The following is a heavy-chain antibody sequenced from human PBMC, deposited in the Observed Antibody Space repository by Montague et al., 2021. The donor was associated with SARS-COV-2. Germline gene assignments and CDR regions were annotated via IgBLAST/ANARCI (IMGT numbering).Heavy chain of an antibody. J-gene: IGHJ4*02. D-gene: IGHD3-3*01. CDR2: IFYSGST. V-gene: IGHV4-59*01. Sequence: SGTRSLTCTVSGGAISTYFWSWIRQPPGKGLEWIGYIFYSGSTNYSPSLKSRITISVDTSKNQFSLRLTSVTAADTAIYYCARDRQLYNSHSGFDSWGQGILVTVSS. CDR1: GGAISTYF. CDR3: ARDRQLYNSHSGFDS.